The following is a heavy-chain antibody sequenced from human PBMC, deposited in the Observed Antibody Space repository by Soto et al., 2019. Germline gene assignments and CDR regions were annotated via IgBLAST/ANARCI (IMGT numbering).Heavy chain of an antibody. J-gene: IGHJ5*01. Sequence: EVQLVESGGGLVRPGGSLRLSCGVPGFIVSRSYMTWVRKAPGKGLEWVSSLYSGGSSYYSDSVKGRFTISRDNSENTLSLQMNSLRAEDTAVYYCARLGYFEDSGYSYFDSWGHGTLVTVSS. CDR2: LYSGGSS. D-gene: IGHD3-22*01. CDR1: GFIVSRSY. V-gene: IGHV3-53*01. CDR3: ARLGYFEDSGYSYFDS.